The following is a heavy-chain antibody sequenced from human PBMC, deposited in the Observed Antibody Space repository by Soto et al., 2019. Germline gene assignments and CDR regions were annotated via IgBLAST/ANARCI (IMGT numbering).Heavy chain of an antibody. D-gene: IGHD3-3*01. V-gene: IGHV4-59*01. Sequence: SETLSLTCTVSGGSISSYYWSWIRQPPGKGLEWIGYIYYSGSTNYNPSLKSRVTISVDTSKNQFSLKLSSVTAADTAVYYCARGRFKDAFDSWGQGTMVTVSS. CDR3: ARGRFKDAFDS. CDR2: IYYSGST. J-gene: IGHJ3*02. CDR1: GGSISSYY.